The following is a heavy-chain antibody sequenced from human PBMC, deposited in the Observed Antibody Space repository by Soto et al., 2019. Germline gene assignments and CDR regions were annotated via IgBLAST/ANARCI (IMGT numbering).Heavy chain of an antibody. V-gene: IGHV1-46*01. CDR2: INPSGGST. CDR1: GYTFTSYY. Sequence: ASVKVSCKASGYTFTSYYMHWVRQAPGQGLEWMGIINPSGGSTSYAQKFQGRVTMTRDTSTSTVYMELSSLRSEDTAVYYCARDRAAAVYGYYYYYGMDVWGQGATVTVS. D-gene: IGHD6-13*01. J-gene: IGHJ6*02. CDR3: ARDRAAAVYGYYYYYGMDV.